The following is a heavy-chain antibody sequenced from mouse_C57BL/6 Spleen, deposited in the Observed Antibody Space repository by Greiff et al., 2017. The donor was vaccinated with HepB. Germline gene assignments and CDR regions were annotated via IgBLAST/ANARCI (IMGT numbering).Heavy chain of an antibody. CDR2: IYPGSGNT. Sequence: QVQLQQSGAELVRPGASVKLSCKASGYTFTDYYINWVKQRPGQGLEWIARIYPGSGNTYYNEKFKGKATLTAEKSSSTAYMQLSSLTSEDSAVYFWARGTYDGYYAYWGQGTLVTVSA. CDR1: GYTFTDYY. J-gene: IGHJ3*01. V-gene: IGHV1-76*01. D-gene: IGHD2-3*01. CDR3: ARGTYDGYYAY.